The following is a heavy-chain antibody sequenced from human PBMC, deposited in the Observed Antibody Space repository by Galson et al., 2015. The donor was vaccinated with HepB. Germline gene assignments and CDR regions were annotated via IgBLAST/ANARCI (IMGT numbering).Heavy chain of an antibody. V-gene: IGHV5-51*01. CDR2: IYPGDSDT. J-gene: IGHJ6*02. CDR1: GYSFTSYW. Sequence: QSGAEVKKPGESLKISCKGSGYSFTSYWIGWVRQMPGKGLEWMGIIYPGDSDTRYSPSFQGQVTISADKSISTAYLQWSSLKASDTAMYYRARHNTDYGDYSLRTYYYYYYGMDVWGQGTTVTVSS. D-gene: IGHD4-17*01. CDR3: ARHNTDYGDYSLRTYYYYYYGMDV.